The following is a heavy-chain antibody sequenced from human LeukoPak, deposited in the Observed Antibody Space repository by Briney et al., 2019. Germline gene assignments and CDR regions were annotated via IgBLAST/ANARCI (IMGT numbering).Heavy chain of an antibody. D-gene: IGHD3-16*02. J-gene: IGHJ4*02. Sequence: GASVKVSCKGSVYTLTELAIHWVRQAPGQGLEWMGAFDPEDGGTIYAQKFQGRITLTEDTSTDTAYMELRSLSSEDTAVYYCATARVRLGELSLPEVRDDWGQGTLISASS. CDR3: ATARVRLGELSLPEVRDD. CDR2: FDPEDGGT. CDR1: VYTLTELA. V-gene: IGHV1-24*01.